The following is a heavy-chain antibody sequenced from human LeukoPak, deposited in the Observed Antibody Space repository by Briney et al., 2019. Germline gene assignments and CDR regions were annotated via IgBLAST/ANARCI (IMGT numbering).Heavy chain of an antibody. CDR1: GYTFTSYY. V-gene: IGHV1-46*01. J-gene: IGHJ4*02. CDR2: INPSGGST. CDR3: ARERRASIAARAPSFFD. Sequence: GASVKVSCKASGYTFTSYYMRWVRQAPGQGLEWMGIINPSGGSTSYAQKFQGRVTMTRDMSTSTVYMELSSLRSEDTAVYYCARERRASIAARAPSFFDWGQGTLVTVSS. D-gene: IGHD6-6*01.